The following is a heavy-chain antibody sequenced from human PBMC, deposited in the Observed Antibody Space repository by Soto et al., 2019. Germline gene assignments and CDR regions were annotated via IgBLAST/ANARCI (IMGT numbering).Heavy chain of an antibody. CDR3: ARKDYYGGSVYYFDH. Sequence: QVHLVQSGAEVKKPGASVKVSCKASGYTFTAYPMHWVRQAPGQRLEWMGWINAANGDTGYSQKIHDRVIFTSDTPETTVYMELGRLTSEETAVYYCARKDYYGGSVYYFDHWGQGTLVTVSS. J-gene: IGHJ4*02. D-gene: IGHD3-22*01. CDR1: GYTFTAYP. CDR2: INAANGDT. V-gene: IGHV1-3*01.